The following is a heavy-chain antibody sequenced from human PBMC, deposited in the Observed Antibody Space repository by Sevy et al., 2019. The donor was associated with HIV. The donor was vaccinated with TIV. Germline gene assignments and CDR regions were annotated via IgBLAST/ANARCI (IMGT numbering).Heavy chain of an antibody. D-gene: IGHD3-22*01. CDR3: ATALITYCYDSTCYPFDY. V-gene: IGHV3-23*01. J-gene: IGHJ4*02. Sequence: GGSLRLSCAASGFTFSSYAMSWVRQAPGKGLEWVSAISGSGGSTYYADSVKGRFTISRDNSKNTLYLQMNSLRAEDTAVYYCATALITYCYDSTCYPFDYWGQGTLVTVSS. CDR2: ISGSGGST. CDR1: GFTFSSYA.